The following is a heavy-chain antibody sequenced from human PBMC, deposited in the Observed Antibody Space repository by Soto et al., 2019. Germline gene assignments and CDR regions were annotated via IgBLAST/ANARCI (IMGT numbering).Heavy chain of an antibody. Sequence: SVKVSWKASGGTFSSYAISWVRQAPGQGLEWMGGIIPIFGTANYAQKFQGRVTITADESTRTAYMELSSLRSEDTPVHYCASALTRYDFWSGYLSYYYYGMDVWSK. CDR3: ASALTRYDFWSGYLSYYYYGMDV. CDR2: IIPIFGTA. J-gene: IGHJ6*04. D-gene: IGHD3-3*01. V-gene: IGHV1-69*13. CDR1: GGTFSSYA.